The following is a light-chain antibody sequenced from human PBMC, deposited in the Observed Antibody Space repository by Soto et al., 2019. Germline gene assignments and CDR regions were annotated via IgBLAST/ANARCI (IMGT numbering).Light chain of an antibody. CDR1: QSVGSY. V-gene: IGKV3-11*01. Sequence: EIVLTQSPATLSLSPGERATLSCRASQSVGSYLAWYQQRPGQAPRLLIYDASSRATGIPARFSGSGSGTDFTLTISSLEPEDFAAYYCQQYKSYWTFGQGTKVEIK. CDR2: DAS. CDR3: QQYKSYWT. J-gene: IGKJ1*01.